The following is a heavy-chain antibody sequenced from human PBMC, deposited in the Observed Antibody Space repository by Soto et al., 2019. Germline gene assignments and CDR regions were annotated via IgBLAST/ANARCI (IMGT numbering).Heavy chain of an antibody. J-gene: IGHJ6*02. Sequence: RASVKVSCKASGYTFTSYGISWVRQAPGQGLEWMGWISAYNGNTNYAQKLQGRVTMTTDTSTSTAYMELRSLRSDDTAVYYCARGPLAARSYYYYGMDVWGQGTTVTVSS. CDR3: ARGPLAARSYYYYGMDV. CDR2: ISAYNGNT. CDR1: GYTFTSYG. V-gene: IGHV1-18*01. D-gene: IGHD6-6*01.